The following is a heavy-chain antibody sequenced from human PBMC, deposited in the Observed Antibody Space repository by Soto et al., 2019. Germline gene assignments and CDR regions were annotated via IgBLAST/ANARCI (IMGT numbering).Heavy chain of an antibody. CDR2: IYSGGST. V-gene: IGHV3-66*01. CDR1: GFTVSSNY. CDR3: ARVDWNDGYFDY. Sequence: EVQLVESGGGLVQPGGSLRLSCAASGFTVSSNYMSWVRQAPGKGLEWVSVIYSGGSTYYADSVKGRFTISRDNSKNTLYLQMNSLGAEDTAVYYCARVDWNDGYFDYWGQGTLVTVSS. J-gene: IGHJ4*02. D-gene: IGHD1-1*01.